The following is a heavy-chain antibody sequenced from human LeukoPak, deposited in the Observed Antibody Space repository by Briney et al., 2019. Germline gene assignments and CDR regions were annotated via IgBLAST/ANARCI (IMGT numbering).Heavy chain of an antibody. CDR1: GFTFSSYA. CDR2: ISGSGDTT. CDR3: AKREGMAATGTSSDT. J-gene: IGHJ5*02. D-gene: IGHD1-1*01. V-gene: IGHV3-23*01. Sequence: GGSLRLSCAASGFTFSSYAMTWVRQAPGKGLEWVSAISGSGDTTYYVDSVKGRFTISRDNSKDTLYLEMNSLRAEDTAVYYCAKREGMAATGTSSDTWGQGTLVTVSS.